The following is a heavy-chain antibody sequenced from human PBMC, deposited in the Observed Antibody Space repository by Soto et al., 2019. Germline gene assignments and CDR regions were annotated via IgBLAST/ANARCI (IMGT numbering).Heavy chain of an antibody. CDR1: GCSISSGGYY. CDR2: TYNSGST. V-gene: IGHV4-31*01. J-gene: IGHJ5*02. CDR3: ARDPAP. Sequence: QVQLQESGPGLVKPSQTLSLTCTVSGCSISSGGYYWSWSRQHPGKGLEWIGYTYNSGSTYYIPSLKTQVTISAATSKNQFSLKLSSVTAAVTAVYYCARDPAPWGQGTLVTVSS.